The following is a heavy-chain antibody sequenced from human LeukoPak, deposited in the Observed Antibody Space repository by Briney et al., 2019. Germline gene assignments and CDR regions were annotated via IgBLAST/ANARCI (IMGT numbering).Heavy chain of an antibody. J-gene: IGHJ6*03. CDR2: ITSSSSYI. D-gene: IGHD1-7*01. V-gene: IGHV3-21*04. CDR1: GFTFSTYN. Sequence: PGGSLRLSCAASGFTFSTYNMNWVRQAPGKGLEWVSSITSSSSYIYYADSVKGRFTISRDNSKNTLYLQMNSLRAEDTAVYYCAKRRGLELLYYYYMDVWGKGTTVTVSS. CDR3: AKRRGLELLYYYYMDV.